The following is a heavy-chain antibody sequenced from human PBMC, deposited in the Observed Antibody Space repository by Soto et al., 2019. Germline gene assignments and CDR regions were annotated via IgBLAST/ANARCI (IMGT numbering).Heavy chain of an antibody. CDR3: ARAQLVPRPRFYYYYGMDV. CDR1: GFTFSSYA. V-gene: IGHV3-30-3*01. Sequence: PGGSLRLSCAASGFTFSSYAMHWVRQAPGKGLEWVAVISYDGSNKYYADSVKGRFTISRDNSKNTLYLQMNSLRAEDTAVYYCARAQLVPRPRFYYYYGMDVWGQGTTVTVSS. CDR2: ISYDGSNK. J-gene: IGHJ6*02. D-gene: IGHD6-13*01.